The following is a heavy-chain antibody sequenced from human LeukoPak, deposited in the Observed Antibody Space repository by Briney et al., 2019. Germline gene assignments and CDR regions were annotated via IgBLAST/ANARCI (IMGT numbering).Heavy chain of an antibody. CDR1: GGSISSYY. CDR2: IYYSGST. CDR3: ARAGAGYYDSSGYYALDY. V-gene: IGHV4-59*12. D-gene: IGHD3-22*01. J-gene: IGHJ4*02. Sequence: SETLSLTCTVSGGSISSYYWSWIRQPPGKGLEWIGYIYYSGSTNYNPSLKSRVTISVDTSKNQFSLKLSSVTAADTAVYYCARAGAGYYDSSGYYALDYWGQGTLVTVSS.